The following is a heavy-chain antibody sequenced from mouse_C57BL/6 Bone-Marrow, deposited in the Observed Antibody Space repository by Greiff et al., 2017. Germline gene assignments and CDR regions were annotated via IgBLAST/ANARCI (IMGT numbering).Heavy chain of an antibody. V-gene: IGHV1-64*01. CDR2: IHPNSGST. CDR1: GYTFTSYW. Sequence: QVQLQQPGAELVKPGASVKLSCKASGYTFTSYWMHWVKQEPGQGLEWIGLIHPNSGSTNYNEKFKSKATLTVDKSSSTAYMQLSSLTSEDSAVYYCARRGCLRYFDVWGTGTTVTVSS. CDR3: ARRGCLRYFDV. J-gene: IGHJ1*03. D-gene: IGHD3-3*01.